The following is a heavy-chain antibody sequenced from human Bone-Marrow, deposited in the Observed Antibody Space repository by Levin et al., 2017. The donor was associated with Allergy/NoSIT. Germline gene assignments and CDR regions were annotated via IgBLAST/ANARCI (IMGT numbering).Heavy chain of an antibody. Sequence: GGSLRLSCAASGFTFSSYAMHWVRQAPGKGLEWVAVISYDGSNKYYADSVKGRFTISRDNSKNTLYLQMNSLRAEDTAVYYCVPADYGVDSWVYWGQGTLVTVSS. CDR2: ISYDGSNK. CDR3: VPADYGVDSWVY. D-gene: IGHD4-23*01. J-gene: IGHJ4*02. V-gene: IGHV3-30-3*01. CDR1: GFTFSSYA.